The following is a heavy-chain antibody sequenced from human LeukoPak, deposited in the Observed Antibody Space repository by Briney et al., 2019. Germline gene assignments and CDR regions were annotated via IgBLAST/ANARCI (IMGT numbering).Heavy chain of an antibody. V-gene: IGHV4-31*03. CDR1: GGSISSGGYY. J-gene: IGHJ5*02. CDR3: ARRSLGHGSGTYYNSWFDP. D-gene: IGHD3-10*01. Sequence: TLSLTCTVSGGSISSGGYYWSWIRQHPGKGLEWIGYIYYSGSTYYNPSLESRVTISVDTSKNQFSLKLSSVTAADTAVYYCARRSLGHGSGTYYNSWFDPWGQGTLVTVSS. CDR2: IYYSGST.